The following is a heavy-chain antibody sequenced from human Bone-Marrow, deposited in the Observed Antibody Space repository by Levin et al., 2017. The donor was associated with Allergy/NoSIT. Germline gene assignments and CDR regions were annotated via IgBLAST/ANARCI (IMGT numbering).Heavy chain of an antibody. CDR1: GFTFRDYW. Sequence: GGSLRLSCAASGFTFRDYWMTWARQTPGRGLELVASINEDGSQKNYLDSVKGRFTISRDNAKDSVDLQMDYLRDDDTALYYCARHLRGDSAYDGFDVWGHGTMVTFSS. CDR2: INEDGSQK. CDR3: ARHLRGDSAYDGFDV. V-gene: IGHV3-7*03. J-gene: IGHJ3*01. D-gene: IGHD5-12*01.